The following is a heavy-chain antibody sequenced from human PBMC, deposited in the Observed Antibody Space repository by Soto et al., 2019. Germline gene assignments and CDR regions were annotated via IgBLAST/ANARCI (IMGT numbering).Heavy chain of an antibody. J-gene: IGHJ4*02. Sequence: QVQLVQSGTEVQKPGASVKVSCKASGYTFNPFYMHWARQAPGQGLEWMGWIYPKTGGTNYAQKFQGWVTMTSDTSISTVYMELRSLKSDDTAVYYCVSENWYYDYWAQGTLVTVSS. D-gene: IGHD1-7*01. CDR2: IYPKTGGT. V-gene: IGHV1-2*04. CDR1: GYTFNPFY. CDR3: VSENWYYDY.